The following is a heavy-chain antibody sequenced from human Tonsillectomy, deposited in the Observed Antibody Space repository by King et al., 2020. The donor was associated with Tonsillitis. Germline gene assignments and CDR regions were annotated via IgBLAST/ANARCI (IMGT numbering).Heavy chain of an antibody. D-gene: IGHD2-2*01. CDR2: LHHPRRT. V-gene: IGHV4-34*01. Sequence: VQLQQWGAGLLKPSETLSLTCAVSGGSFSDYFWSWIRQPPGKGLEWLGELHHPRRTKYNPSLKSPVTISVDTSKNQFSLKLTSVTAADTAVYYCARRDLPAATPFDYWGRGTLVTVSS. CDR1: GGSFSDYF. CDR3: ARRDLPAATPFDY. J-gene: IGHJ4*02.